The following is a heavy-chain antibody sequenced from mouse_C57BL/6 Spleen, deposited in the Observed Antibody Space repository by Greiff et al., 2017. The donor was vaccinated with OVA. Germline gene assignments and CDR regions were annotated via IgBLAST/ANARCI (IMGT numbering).Heavy chain of an antibody. D-gene: IGHD1-1*01. CDR2: INTNTGGN. CDR1: GYTFTDYY. CDR3: ASLITTGAMDY. J-gene: IGHJ4*01. V-gene: IGHV1-26*01. Sequence: VQLQQSGPELVKPGASVKISCKASGYTFTDYYMNWVKQSHGKSLEWIGDINTNTGGNRSNQKFKGKATLTVDKSSIPAYMELRSLTPEDSAVYYCASLITTGAMDYWGQGTSVTVSS.